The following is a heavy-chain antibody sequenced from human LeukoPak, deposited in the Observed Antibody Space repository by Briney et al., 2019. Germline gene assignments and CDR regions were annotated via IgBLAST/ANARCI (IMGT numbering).Heavy chain of an antibody. D-gene: IGHD6-19*01. Sequence: GRSLRLSCAASGFTFDDYAMHWVRQAPGKGLEWVSGISWNSGSIGYADSAKGRFTISRDNAKNSLYLQMNSLRAEDTALYYCAKEWISEAGSPLDYWGQGTLVTVSS. V-gene: IGHV3-9*01. CDR1: GFTFDDYA. CDR2: ISWNSGSI. CDR3: AKEWISEAGSPLDY. J-gene: IGHJ4*02.